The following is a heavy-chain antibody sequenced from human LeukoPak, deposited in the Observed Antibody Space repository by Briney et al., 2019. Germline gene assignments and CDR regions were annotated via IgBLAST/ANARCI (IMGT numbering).Heavy chain of an antibody. Sequence: PSETLSLTCTVSGGSISSGDYYWSWIRQPPGKGLEWIGDIYYSGSTYYNPSLKSRVTISVDTSKNQFSLKLSSVAAADTAVYYCARKGGRVNYNYWGQGTLVTVSS. V-gene: IGHV4-30-4*01. CDR2: IYYSGST. D-gene: IGHD3-16*01. CDR3: ARKGGRVNYNY. CDR1: GGSISSGDYY. J-gene: IGHJ4*02.